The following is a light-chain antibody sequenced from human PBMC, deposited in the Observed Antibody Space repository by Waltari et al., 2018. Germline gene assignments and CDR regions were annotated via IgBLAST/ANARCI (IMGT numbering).Light chain of an antibody. Sequence: QSVLTQSPSASGTPGQRVTISCSGGNSNIGIYSVTWYQQLPGMAPKLLIHSSRLRPSWVPDRFSVSKSGTSASLAISGLQSEDEADYYCVTWDDGLDAWVFGGGTKLTVL. V-gene: IGLV1-44*01. CDR1: NSNIGIYS. CDR2: SSR. J-gene: IGLJ3*02. CDR3: VTWDDGLDAWV.